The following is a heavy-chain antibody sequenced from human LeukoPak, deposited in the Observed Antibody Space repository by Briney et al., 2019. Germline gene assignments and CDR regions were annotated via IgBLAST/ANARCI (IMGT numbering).Heavy chain of an antibody. CDR2: IKNDGSST. V-gene: IGHV3-74*01. J-gene: IGHJ4*02. CDR3: ASRRGYTDVVDN. Sequence: GGSLRPSRVASAFTFSSDWMLWVRQAPGKGLVWVSRIKNDGSSTSYADSVKGRFTISRDNAKNTLYLQMNSLRIEDTAVYYCASRRGYTDVVDNSGQGTLVTVSS. CDR1: AFTFSSDW. D-gene: IGHD5-18*01.